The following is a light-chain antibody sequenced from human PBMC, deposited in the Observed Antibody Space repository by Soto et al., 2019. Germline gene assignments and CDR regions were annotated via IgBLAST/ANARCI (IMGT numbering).Light chain of an antibody. Sequence: EIVMTQSPATLSVSPGERATLSCRASQSVSSNFAWYQQKPGQAPRLLIYGASTRATGIPARFSGSGSGTEFTLTISSLQSEDFAVYYCQQYNNWPLTFGGRTKVEIK. CDR1: QSVSSN. V-gene: IGKV3-15*01. CDR2: GAS. J-gene: IGKJ4*01. CDR3: QQYNNWPLT.